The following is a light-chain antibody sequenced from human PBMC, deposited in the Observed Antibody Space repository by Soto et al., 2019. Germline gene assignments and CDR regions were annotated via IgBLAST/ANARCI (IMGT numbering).Light chain of an antibody. V-gene: IGKV1-5*01. CDR3: QQLHGYPIT. Sequence: DIQMTQSPSTLSASVGDRVTITCRASQSISSRLAWYQQKLGKAPKLLIYDASSLESGVPSRFSGSGSGTEFTLTISSLQPDDFATYYCQQLHGYPITFGQGTRLEIK. CDR2: DAS. J-gene: IGKJ5*01. CDR1: QSISSR.